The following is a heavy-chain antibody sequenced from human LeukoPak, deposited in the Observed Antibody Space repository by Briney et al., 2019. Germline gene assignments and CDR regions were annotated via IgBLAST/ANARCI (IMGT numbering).Heavy chain of an antibody. D-gene: IGHD6-6*01. CDR1: GYTFTGYY. Sequence: ASVKVSCKASGYTFTGYYMHWVRQAPGQGLEWMGWINPNSGGTNYAQKFQGRVTMTRDTSISTAYMELSRLRSDATAVYYCARGTARKQLVHWFDPWGQGTLVTVSS. CDR3: ARGTARKQLVHWFDP. J-gene: IGHJ5*02. CDR2: INPNSGGT. V-gene: IGHV1-2*02.